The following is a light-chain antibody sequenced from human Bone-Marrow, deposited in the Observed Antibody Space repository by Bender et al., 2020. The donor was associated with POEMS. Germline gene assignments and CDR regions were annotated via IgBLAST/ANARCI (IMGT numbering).Light chain of an antibody. CDR1: SADFGDYNS. CDR3: SSYISSTTSYV. V-gene: IGLV2-14*03. CDR2: DVI. J-gene: IGLJ1*01. Sequence: QSALTQPASVSASPGQAIPIPCTAPSADFGDYNSVSWYQQHPAEAPKLMIFDVINRPSGVSNRFSASKSGYTATLTISGLRAEDEADYFCSSYISSTTSYVFGTGTKVTVL.